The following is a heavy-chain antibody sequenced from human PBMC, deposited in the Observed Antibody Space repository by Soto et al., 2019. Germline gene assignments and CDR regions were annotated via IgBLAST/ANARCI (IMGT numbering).Heavy chain of an antibody. CDR1: GFTFSDYY. CDR3: ARGNDEPYNWFDP. Sequence: GGSLRLSCAASGFTFSDYYMSWIRQAPGKGLEWVSYISSSSSYTNYADSVKGRFTISRDNAKNSLYLQMNSLRAEDTAVYYCARGNDEPYNWFDPWGQGTLVTVSS. CDR2: ISSSSSYT. V-gene: IGHV3-11*06. J-gene: IGHJ5*02.